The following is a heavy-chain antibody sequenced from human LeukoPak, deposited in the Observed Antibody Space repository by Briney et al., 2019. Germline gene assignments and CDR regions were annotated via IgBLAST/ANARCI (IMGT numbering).Heavy chain of an antibody. CDR1: GGTFISYA. V-gene: IGHV1-69*13. CDR2: IIPIFGTA. D-gene: IGHD6-19*01. Sequence: SVKVSCKASGGTFISYAISWVRQAPGQGLEWMGGIIPIFGTANYAQKFQGRVTITADESTSTAYMELSSLRSEDTAVYYRARLISGSAVAGTNAHDYWGQGTLVTVSS. J-gene: IGHJ4*02. CDR3: ARLISGSAVAGTNAHDY.